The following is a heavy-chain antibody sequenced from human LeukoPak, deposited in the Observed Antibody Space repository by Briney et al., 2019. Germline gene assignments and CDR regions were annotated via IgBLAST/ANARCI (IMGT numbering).Heavy chain of an antibody. CDR1: GFPFSSYW. V-gene: IGHV3-7*01. J-gene: IGHJ3*02. D-gene: IGHD6-6*01. CDR2: INQDGSQK. Sequence: GGSLRLSCAASGFPFSSYWMSWVRQAPGKGLEWVANINQDGSQKYYVDSVKGRFTISRDNSKNTLYLQMNSLRAEDTAVYYCARGLAPRRGAFDIWGQGTMVTVSS. CDR3: ARGLAPRRGAFDI.